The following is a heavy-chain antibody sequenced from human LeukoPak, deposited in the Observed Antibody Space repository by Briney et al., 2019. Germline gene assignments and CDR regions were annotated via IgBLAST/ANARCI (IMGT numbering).Heavy chain of an antibody. CDR1: GFTFDDYA. J-gene: IGHJ5*02. V-gene: IGHV3-9*01. CDR3: AKDMGPFFCSGGSCHNWFDP. D-gene: IGHD2-15*01. Sequence: PGGSLRLSCAASGFTFDDYAMHWVRQAPGKGLEWVSGISWNSGSIGYADSVKGRFTISRDNAKNSLYLQMNSLRAEDTALYYCAKDMGPFFCSGGSCHNWFDPWGQGTLVTVSS. CDR2: ISWNSGSI.